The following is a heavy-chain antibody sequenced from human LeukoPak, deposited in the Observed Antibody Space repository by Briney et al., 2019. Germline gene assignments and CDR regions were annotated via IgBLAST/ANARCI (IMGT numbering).Heavy chain of an antibody. CDR1: GFTFRRYW. CDR3: ARDESVTGPTTFDY. D-gene: IGHD6-19*01. Sequence: GGSLSLSCAASGFTFRRYWMHWVRQAPGQGPVCVSRINTDGSDTIYADSVKGRFTISRDNAKNTLFLQMNSLRAEDTAVYYCARDESVTGPTTFDYWGQGTLVTVSS. J-gene: IGHJ4*02. CDR2: INTDGSDT. V-gene: IGHV3-74*01.